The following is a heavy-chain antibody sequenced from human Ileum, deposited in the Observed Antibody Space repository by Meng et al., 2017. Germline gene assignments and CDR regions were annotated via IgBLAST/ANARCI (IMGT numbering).Heavy chain of an antibody. CDR2: IYWDDDT. CDR1: GFSVSTDGVG. J-gene: IGHJ4*02. D-gene: IGHD4-11*01. Sequence: QSTLKESGPTLVKPTQTLTLTCPVSGFSVSTDGVGVGWIRQPPGKAPEWLALIYWDDDTRYSPSLRHRLTITKDTSKNQVVLTMTDMDPVDTGRYYCAHKREETTVNYFDFWGQGTLVTVSS. CDR3: AHKREETTVNYFDF. V-gene: IGHV2-5*02.